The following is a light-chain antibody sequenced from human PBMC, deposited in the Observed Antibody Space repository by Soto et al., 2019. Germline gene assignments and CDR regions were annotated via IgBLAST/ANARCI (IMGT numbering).Light chain of an antibody. CDR3: SSYTSSTTLYV. J-gene: IGLJ1*01. CDR1: SSDIGGYIY. Sequence: QSALTQPASVSGSPGQSITISCTGTSSDIGGYIYVSWYQQHPGKAPKLMIHEATKRPSGVSDRFSGSKSGNTASLTISGLQAEDEADYYCSSYTSSTTLYVFGTGTKLTV. V-gene: IGLV2-14*01. CDR2: EAT.